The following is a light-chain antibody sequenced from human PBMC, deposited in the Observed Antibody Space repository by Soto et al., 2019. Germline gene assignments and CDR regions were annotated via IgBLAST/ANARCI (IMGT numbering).Light chain of an antibody. CDR1: QSISSW. Sequence: DIPMTQSPSTLSASVGDRVIITCRASQSISSWLAWYQQKPGKAPKLLIYKASSLQSGVPSRFSGSGSGTEFTLTISSLQPDDFATYYCQQYNSYSIFTFGPGTKVDIQ. J-gene: IGKJ3*01. CDR3: QQYNSYSIFT. V-gene: IGKV1-5*03. CDR2: KAS.